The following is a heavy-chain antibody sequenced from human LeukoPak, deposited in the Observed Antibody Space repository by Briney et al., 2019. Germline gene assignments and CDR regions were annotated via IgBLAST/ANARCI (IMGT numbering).Heavy chain of an antibody. J-gene: IGHJ4*02. CDR1: GFTFDDYG. CDR3: AKRKDGHSPFDY. CDR2: ISGSRDNI. V-gene: IGHV3-9*01. D-gene: IGHD5-24*01. Sequence: GRSLRLSCAASGFTFDDYGMHWVRQAPGKGLEWVSGISGSRDNIIYADSVRGRFTISRDNAKNSLYLQMNSLRPEDTALYYCAKRKDGHSPFDYWGQGTLVTVSS.